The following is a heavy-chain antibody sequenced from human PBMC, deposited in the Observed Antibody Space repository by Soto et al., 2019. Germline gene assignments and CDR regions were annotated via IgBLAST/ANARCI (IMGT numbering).Heavy chain of an antibody. V-gene: IGHV3-21*01. CDR3: AREDYSNFDY. Sequence: PGGSLGLSCAASGFTFSSYSMNWVRQAPGKGLEWVSSISSSSSYIYSADSVKGRFTISRDNAKNSLYLQMNSLRAEDTAVYYCAREDYSNFDYWGQGTLFTVS. CDR2: ISSSSSYI. J-gene: IGHJ4*02. D-gene: IGHD4-4*01. CDR1: GFTFSSYS.